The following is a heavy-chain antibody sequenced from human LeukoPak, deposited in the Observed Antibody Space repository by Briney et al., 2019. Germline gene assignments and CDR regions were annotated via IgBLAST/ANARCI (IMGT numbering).Heavy chain of an antibody. CDR3: ARESSGYYDSSGYYI. V-gene: IGHV4-59*01. CDR2: IYYSGST. Sequence: SETLSLTCTVSGGSISSYYWSWIRQPPGKGLEWIGYIYYSGSTNYNPSLKSRVTISVDTSKNQFSLKLSSVTAADTAVYYCARESSGYYDSSGYYIWGQGTMVTVSS. CDR1: GGSISSYY. J-gene: IGHJ3*02. D-gene: IGHD3-22*01.